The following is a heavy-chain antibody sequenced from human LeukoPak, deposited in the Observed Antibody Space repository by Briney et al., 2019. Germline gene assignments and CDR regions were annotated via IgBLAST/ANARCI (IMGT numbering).Heavy chain of an antibody. CDR2: IKQDGSEK. J-gene: IGHJ4*02. CDR1: GFTFSSYW. D-gene: IGHD3-10*01. V-gene: IGHV3-7*01. Sequence: PGGSLRLSCAASGFTFSSYWMSWVRQAPGKGLEWVANIKQDGSEKYYVDSVKGRFTISRDNAKNSLYLQMNSLRAEDTAVYYCARARYYYGSGSYYYWGQGTLVTVSS. CDR3: ARARYYYGSGSYYY.